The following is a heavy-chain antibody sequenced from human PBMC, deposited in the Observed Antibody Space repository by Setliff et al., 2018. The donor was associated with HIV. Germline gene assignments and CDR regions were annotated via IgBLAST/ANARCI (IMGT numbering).Heavy chain of an antibody. Sequence: PGGSLRLSCAASGFTVSSNYMSWVRQAPGKGLEWISYIGSLGDKEYADSVKGRFTISRDNAKNSLYLQMSSLRAEDTAVYYCASHFGYCSSTSCEGYWGQGALVTVSS. D-gene: IGHD2-2*01. CDR1: GFTVSSNY. J-gene: IGHJ4*02. CDR3: ASHFGYCSSTSCEGY. CDR2: IGSLGDK. V-gene: IGHV3-11*03.